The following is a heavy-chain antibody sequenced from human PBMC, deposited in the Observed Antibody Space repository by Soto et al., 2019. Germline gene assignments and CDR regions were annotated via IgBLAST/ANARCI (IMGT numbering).Heavy chain of an antibody. Sequence: VQLQESDPGLVKPSETLSLTCTVSGGSIHNHYWSWVRQPPGKGLEWIGYIYYTGSTNYNPSRNSRLTMSVDTSKNQFSLNLSSVTAADTARYYSARANWYCEYWGQGILVTVSS. J-gene: IGHJ4*02. CDR3: ARANWYCEY. CDR1: GGSIHNHY. V-gene: IGHV4-59*11. D-gene: IGHD7-27*01. CDR2: IYYTGST.